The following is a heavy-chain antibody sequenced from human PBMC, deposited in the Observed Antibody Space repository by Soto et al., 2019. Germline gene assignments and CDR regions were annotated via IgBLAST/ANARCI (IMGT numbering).Heavy chain of an antibody. Sequence: QVQLVESGGGVVQPGRSLRLSCAASGFTFSSYGMHWVRQAPGKGLEWVAVISYDGSNKYYADSVKGRFTISRDNSKNTLYLQMNSLRAEDTAVYYCALSMARDPIPWQDWFDPWGQGTLVTVSS. V-gene: IGHV3-30*03. CDR1: GFTFSSYG. CDR3: ALSMARDPIPWQDWFDP. CDR2: ISYDGSNK. J-gene: IGHJ5*02. D-gene: IGHD3-10*01.